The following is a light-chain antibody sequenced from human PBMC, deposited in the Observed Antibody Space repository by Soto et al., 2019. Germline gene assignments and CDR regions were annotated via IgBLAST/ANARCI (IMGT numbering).Light chain of an antibody. CDR1: TSDVGRYNY. V-gene: IGLV2-14*01. J-gene: IGLJ1*01. Sequence: QSALTQPASVSGSPGQSTTISCTGTTSDVGRYNYVSWYQQHPGKAPKLIIYDVSNRPSGVSNRFSGSKSGNTASLTISGLQAEDEADYYCNSYTSSSTYVFGTGTKVTV. CDR3: NSYTSSSTYV. CDR2: DVS.